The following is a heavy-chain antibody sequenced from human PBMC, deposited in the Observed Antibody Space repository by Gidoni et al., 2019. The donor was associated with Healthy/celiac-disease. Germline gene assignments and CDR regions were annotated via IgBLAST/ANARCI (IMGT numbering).Heavy chain of an antibody. J-gene: IGHJ4*02. CDR3: AREAGGGSSRHLHY. V-gene: IGHV1-69*01. CDR2: IIPIFGTA. D-gene: IGHD6-6*01. CDR1: GGTLRSYA. Sequence: QVQLVQSGAAVKKPGSSVKVSCKASGGTLRSYAISCVRQSPGQGLEWMGGIIPIFGTANYAQKFQGRVTITADESTSTAYMGLSSLRSEDTAVYYCAREAGGGSSRHLHYWGQGTLVTVSS.